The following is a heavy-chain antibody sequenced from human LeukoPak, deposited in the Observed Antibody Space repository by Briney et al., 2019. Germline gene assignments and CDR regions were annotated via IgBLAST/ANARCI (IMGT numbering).Heavy chain of an antibody. CDR2: TYYTGST. V-gene: IGHV4-59*01. D-gene: IGHD2-2*01. CDR1: GDSISSSY. Sequence: NPSETLSLTCTVSGDSISSSYWNWIRQSPGKGLEWIGYTYYTGSTNYNPSLKSRVTISVDTSKKQFSLKLISVTAADTAVYFCARDRYRRPYCSGSRCFSGGLGVWGQGTTVTVSS. J-gene: IGHJ6*02. CDR3: ARDRYRRPYCSGSRCFSGGLGV.